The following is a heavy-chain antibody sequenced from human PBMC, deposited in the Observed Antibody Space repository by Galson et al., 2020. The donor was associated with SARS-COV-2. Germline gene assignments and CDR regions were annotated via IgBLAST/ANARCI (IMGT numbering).Heavy chain of an antibody. Sequence: GESLKISCAASGFSFRNYAMHWVSQAPGKGLEWVAVITYDGTNRHHADSVKGRFTISRDNFKNTLYLQMNSLGAEDTAVYYCARENYYGSGSFYYGSDFWGQGTLVTVSS. D-gene: IGHD3-10*01. CDR2: ITYDGTNR. CDR1: GFSFRNYA. CDR3: ARENYYGSGSFYYGSDF. V-gene: IGHV3-30-3*01. J-gene: IGHJ4*02.